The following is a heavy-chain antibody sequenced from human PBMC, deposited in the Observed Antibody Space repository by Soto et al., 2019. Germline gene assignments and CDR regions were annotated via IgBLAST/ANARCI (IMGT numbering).Heavy chain of an antibody. CDR3: ARGEPRSSRYYDILTGYPAPCDY. V-gene: IGHV1-2*04. D-gene: IGHD3-9*01. Sequence: APVKVSRKGFGYPFTGDYIHWGGQAPGQRPEWMGWINPNSGGTNYAQKFQGWVTMTRDTSISTAYMELSRLRSDDTAVYYCARGEPRSSRYYDILTGYPAPCDYWGQGTLVTVSS. CDR1: GYPFTGDY. J-gene: IGHJ4*02. CDR2: INPNSGGT.